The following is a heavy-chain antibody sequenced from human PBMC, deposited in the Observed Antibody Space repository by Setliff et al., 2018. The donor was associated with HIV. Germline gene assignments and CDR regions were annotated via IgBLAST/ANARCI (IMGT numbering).Heavy chain of an antibody. J-gene: IGHJ4*02. CDR1: GDTLSSYA. CDR2: IIPLFGTA. V-gene: IGHV1-69*13. Sequence: GASVKVSCQTSGDTLSSYAITWVRQAPGQGLEWMGRIIPLFGTADYAQKFQGRVTLTADESTSIAYMELNSLRSEDTTVYYCARGRASGSANSGWGQGTLVTVPS. D-gene: IGHD7-27*01. CDR3: ARGRASGSANSG.